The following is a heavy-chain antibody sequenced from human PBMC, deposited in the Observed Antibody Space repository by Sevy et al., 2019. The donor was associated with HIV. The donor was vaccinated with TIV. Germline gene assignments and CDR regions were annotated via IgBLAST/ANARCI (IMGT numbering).Heavy chain of an antibody. D-gene: IGHD4-4*01. CDR3: ARDLLYSTKPSNNWFDP. J-gene: IGHJ5*02. Sequence: SETLSLTCTVSGGSISSYYWSWIRQPAGKGLEWIERIYTSGSTNYNPSLKSRVTMSVDTSKNQFSLKLSSVTAADTAVYYCARDLLYSTKPSNNWFDPWGQGTLVTVSS. CDR2: IYTSGST. V-gene: IGHV4-4*07. CDR1: GGSISSYY.